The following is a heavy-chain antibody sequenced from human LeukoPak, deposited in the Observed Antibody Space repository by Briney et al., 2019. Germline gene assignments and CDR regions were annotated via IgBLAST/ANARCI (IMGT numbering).Heavy chain of an antibody. CDR3: ARYLTATDAFDI. V-gene: IGHV4-34*01. CDR2: INHSGST. CDR1: GGSFSGYY. Sequence: SESLSLTCAVYGGSFSGYYWSWIRQPAGKGLEWIGEINHSGSTNYNPSLKSRVTISVDTSKNQFSLKLSSVTAADTAVYYCARYLTATDAFDIWGQGTMVTVSS. D-gene: IGHD2-8*01. J-gene: IGHJ3*02.